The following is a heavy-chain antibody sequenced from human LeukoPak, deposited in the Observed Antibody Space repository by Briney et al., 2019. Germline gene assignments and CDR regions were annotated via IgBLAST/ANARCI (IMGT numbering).Heavy chain of an antibody. CDR3: ALWGATTESNY. Sequence: GGSLRLSCVASGFTFDDYGINWVRQAPGKGLEWVSGIRWKSGSIAYADSVKGRFTISRDNSKNTLYLQMNSLRAEDTAVYYCALWGATTESNYWGQGTLVTVSS. CDR2: IRWKSGSI. V-gene: IGHV3-9*01. CDR1: GFTFDDYG. J-gene: IGHJ4*02. D-gene: IGHD1-26*01.